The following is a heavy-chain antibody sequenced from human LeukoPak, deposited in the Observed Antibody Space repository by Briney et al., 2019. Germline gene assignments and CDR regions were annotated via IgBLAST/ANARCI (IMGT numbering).Heavy chain of an antibody. D-gene: IGHD2-15*01. CDR2: IIPILGIA. CDR1: GGTFSSYA. Sequence: SVKVCCKASGGTFSSYAISWVRPAPGQGLEWMGRIIPILGIANYAQRFQGRVTITADKSTSTAYMELSSLRSEDTAVYYCARGDVVVAAKYDYWGQGTLVTVSS. J-gene: IGHJ4*02. V-gene: IGHV1-69*04. CDR3: ARGDVVVAAKYDY.